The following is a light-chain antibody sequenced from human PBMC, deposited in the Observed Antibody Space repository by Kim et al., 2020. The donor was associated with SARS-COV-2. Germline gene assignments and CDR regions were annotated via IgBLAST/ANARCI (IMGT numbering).Light chain of an antibody. CDR3: QQYNNWPPLT. J-gene: IGKJ4*01. Sequence: EIVMTQSPATLSVSPGERATLSCRASQRISSNLAWYQQKPGQAPRLLIYGASSRATGIPARFSGSGSGTEFTLTISSLHSEDFAVYYCQQYNNWPPLTFGGGTKVDIK. CDR1: QRISSN. V-gene: IGKV3-15*01. CDR2: GAS.